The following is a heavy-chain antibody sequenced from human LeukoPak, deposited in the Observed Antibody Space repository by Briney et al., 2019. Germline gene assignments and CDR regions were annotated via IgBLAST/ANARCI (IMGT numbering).Heavy chain of an antibody. CDR1: GYTFTRYA. CDR2: INTNTGNP. J-gene: IGHJ4*02. D-gene: IGHD2-15*01. Sequence: GASVKVSCKTSGYTFTRYAMNWVRQAPGQGLEWMGWINTNTGNPTYAPGFTGRFVFSLDTSVSTAYLQISSLKAEDTAVYYCAIWYCSGGRCYSNARTFDYWGQGTRVSVSS. V-gene: IGHV7-4-1*02. CDR3: AIWYCSGGRCYSNARTFDY.